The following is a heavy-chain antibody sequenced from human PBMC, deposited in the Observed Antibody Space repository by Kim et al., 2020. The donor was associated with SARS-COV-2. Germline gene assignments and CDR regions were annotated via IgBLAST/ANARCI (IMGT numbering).Heavy chain of an antibody. Sequence: TANYAQKFQGRVTITADESTSTAYMGLSSLRSEDTAVYYCARDQSRFFDPWGQGTLVTVSS. J-gene: IGHJ5*02. D-gene: IGHD3-10*01. CDR3: ARDQSRFFDP. V-gene: IGHV1-69*01. CDR2: TA.